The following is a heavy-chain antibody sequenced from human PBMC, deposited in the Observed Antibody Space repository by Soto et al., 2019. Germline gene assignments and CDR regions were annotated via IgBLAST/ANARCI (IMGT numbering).Heavy chain of an antibody. V-gene: IGHV3-30*18. J-gene: IGHJ5*02. Sequence: TVGSLRLSCAASGFTFSIHGMHWVRQTPGKGLEWVAVISNDGNKKYYVESVEGRFSISRDNSKSIVYLQMNNVRIEDTAKYYCAKDKVPYYDFWSGQRWFDPWGQGTQVTVSS. CDR3: AKDKVPYYDFWSGQRWFDP. D-gene: IGHD3-3*01. CDR1: GFTFSIHG. CDR2: ISNDGNKK.